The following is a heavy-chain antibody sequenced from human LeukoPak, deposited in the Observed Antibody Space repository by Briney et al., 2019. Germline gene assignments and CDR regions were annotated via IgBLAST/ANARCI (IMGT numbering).Heavy chain of an antibody. Sequence: ASVMVSCKASGYTFTGYYMHWVRQAPGQGLEWMGWINPNSGGTNYAQKFQGRVTMTRDTSISTAYMELSRLRSDDTAVYYCARFPRRITMIVVAYAFDIWGQGTMVTVSS. CDR1: GYTFTGYY. CDR3: ARFPRRITMIVVAYAFDI. CDR2: INPNSGGT. D-gene: IGHD3-22*01. V-gene: IGHV1-2*02. J-gene: IGHJ3*02.